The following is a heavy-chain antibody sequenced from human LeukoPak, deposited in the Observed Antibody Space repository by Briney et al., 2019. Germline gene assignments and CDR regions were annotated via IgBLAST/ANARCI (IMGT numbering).Heavy chain of an antibody. J-gene: IGHJ4*02. V-gene: IGHV3-66*02. D-gene: IGHD3-22*01. CDR2: IYSGGST. CDR3: ARDQNYYDSSGYRDY. CDR1: GFTVSSNY. Sequence: AGGSLRLSCAASGFTVSSNYMSWVRQAPGKGLEWVSVIYSGGSTYYADSVKGRFTISRDNSKNTLYLQMNSLRAEDTAVYCCARDQNYYDSSGYRDYWGQGTLVTVSS.